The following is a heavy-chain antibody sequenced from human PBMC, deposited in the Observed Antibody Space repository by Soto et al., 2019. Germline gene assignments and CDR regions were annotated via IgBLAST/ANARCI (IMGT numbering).Heavy chain of an antibody. CDR1: GYTFTSYG. CDR3: AEKYYSGSGGAY. CDR2: ISAYNGNT. Sequence: QVQLVQSGAEVKKPGASVKVSCKASGYTFTSYGISWVRQAPGQGLEWMGWISAYNGNTNYAQKLQGRVTMTTDTTTSTADMELRSLSSEAMDVYSSAEKYYSGSGGAYWGQGTLVTVSS. J-gene: IGHJ4*02. V-gene: IGHV1-18*03. D-gene: IGHD3-10*01.